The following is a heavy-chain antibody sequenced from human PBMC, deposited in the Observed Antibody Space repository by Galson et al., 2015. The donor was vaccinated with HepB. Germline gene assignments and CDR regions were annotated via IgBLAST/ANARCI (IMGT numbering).Heavy chain of an antibody. CDR3: AKRTGYCSSSSCYTHWLDV. J-gene: IGHJ5*02. CDR1: GFTFSSYA. Sequence: SLRLSCAASGFTFSSYAMTWVRQAPGKGLEWVSTIGGSGGSTYYADSVEGRITISRDNSKHTLYLQMNSLRAEDTAVYYCAKRTGYCSSSSCYTHWLDVWGQGTLVTVSS. V-gene: IGHV3-23*01. CDR2: IGGSGGST. D-gene: IGHD2-2*02.